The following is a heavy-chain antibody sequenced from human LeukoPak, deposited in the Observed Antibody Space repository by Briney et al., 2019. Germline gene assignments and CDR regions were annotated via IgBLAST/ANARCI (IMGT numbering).Heavy chain of an antibody. Sequence: PSETLSLTCAVSGGSISGWYWSWIRQPPGMGLEWIGHIYDSGTTNYNPSLKSRVTISVDTSKNQFSLKLSSVTAADTAVYYCASDGVPSPGDWGQGTLVTVSS. D-gene: IGHD2-8*02. CDR2: IYDSGTT. CDR1: GGSISGWY. J-gene: IGHJ4*02. CDR3: ASDGVPSPGD. V-gene: IGHV4-59*12.